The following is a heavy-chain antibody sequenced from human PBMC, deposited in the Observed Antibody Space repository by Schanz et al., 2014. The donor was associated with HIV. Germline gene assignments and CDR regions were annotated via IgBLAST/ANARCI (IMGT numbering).Heavy chain of an antibody. V-gene: IGHV3-33*08. CDR2: IWHHGSKK. CDR3: ARINDKGWGYCSSTTCLFWYFDL. CDR1: GFTFSSYG. D-gene: IGHD2-2*01. Sequence: QVQLVESGGGVVQPGRSLRLSCAASGFTFSSYGMYWVRQAPGKGLEWVAVIWHHGSKKYYADSLKGRFTISRDNSKNTLYLQMNSLRAEDTAVYYCARINDKGWGYCSSTTCLFWYFDLWGRGTLVTVSS. J-gene: IGHJ2*01.